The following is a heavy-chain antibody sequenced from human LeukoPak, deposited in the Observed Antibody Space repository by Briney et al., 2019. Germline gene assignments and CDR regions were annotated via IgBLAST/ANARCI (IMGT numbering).Heavy chain of an antibody. V-gene: IGHV4-38-2*02. CDR1: SYSISSGYY. Sequence: SETLSLTCTVSSYSISSGYYWGWIRQPPGTGLEWIGSIYHSWSTYYNPSLKRRHTIPIHPSKNHFSLKLRSVTAAYNPVFYCARGFRGWYAIDIWGQRTMVTVSS. D-gene: IGHD6-19*01. CDR3: ARGFRGWYAIDI. CDR2: IYHSWST. J-gene: IGHJ3*02.